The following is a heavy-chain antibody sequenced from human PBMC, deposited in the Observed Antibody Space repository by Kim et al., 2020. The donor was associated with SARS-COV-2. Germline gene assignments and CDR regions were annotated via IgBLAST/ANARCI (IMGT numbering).Heavy chain of an antibody. CDR1: GYSFTSYW. Sequence: GESLKISCKGSGYSFTSYWIGWVRQMPGKGLEWMGIIYPGDSDTRYSPSFQGQVTISADKSISTAYLHWSSLKASDTAMYYCVRLGMIAAAGLDYWGQGTLVTVSS. D-gene: IGHD6-13*01. CDR2: IYPGDSDT. CDR3: VRLGMIAAAGLDY. J-gene: IGHJ4*02. V-gene: IGHV5-51*01.